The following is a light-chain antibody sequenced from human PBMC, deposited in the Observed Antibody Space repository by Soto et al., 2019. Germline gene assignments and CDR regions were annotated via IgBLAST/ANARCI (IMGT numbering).Light chain of an antibody. CDR1: QSISSW. J-gene: IGKJ1*01. V-gene: IGKV1-5*01. CDR3: QQYNSFSWT. Sequence: DIQMTQSPSTLSASVGDRVTITCRASQSISSWLAWYQQKPGKAPKLLIYDASSLESGVPSRFSGSGSGTGFTLTISSLQPDDFAPYYCQQYNSFSWTFGQGTKVEI. CDR2: DAS.